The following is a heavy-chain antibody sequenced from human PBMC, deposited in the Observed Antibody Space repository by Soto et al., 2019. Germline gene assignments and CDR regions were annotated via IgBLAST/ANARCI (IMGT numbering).Heavy chain of an antibody. V-gene: IGHV3-7*01. D-gene: IGHD6-19*01. CDR3: AKDGVAVAGD. J-gene: IGHJ4*02. Sequence: EVQLVESGGGLVRPGGSLRLSCAASGFTYSSYWMSWVRQAPGKGLEWVANMNQEGSEKYYVDSVKGRFTISRDNAKNSLYLQMNSLRAEDMAVYYCAKDGVAVAGDWGQGTLVTVSS. CDR1: GFTYSSYW. CDR2: MNQEGSEK.